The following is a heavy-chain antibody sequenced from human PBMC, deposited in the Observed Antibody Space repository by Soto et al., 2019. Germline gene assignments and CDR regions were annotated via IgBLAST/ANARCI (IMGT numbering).Heavy chain of an antibody. Sequence: QVQLQESGPGLVKPSGTLSLTCAVSGVSVSSPYYWCWVRQPPGKGLEWIGEVFHTGTTSYNPSLRSRVTISMDKSINQFSLDLSSVTAADTAVYYCARSAGWYAIHAWGPGTLV. J-gene: IGHJ5*02. CDR2: VFHTGTT. D-gene: IGHD6-19*01. CDR3: ARSAGWYAIHA. V-gene: IGHV4-4*02. CDR1: GVSVSSPYY.